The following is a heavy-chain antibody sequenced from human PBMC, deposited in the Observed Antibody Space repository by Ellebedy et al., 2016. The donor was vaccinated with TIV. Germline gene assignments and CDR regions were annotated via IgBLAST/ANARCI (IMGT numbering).Heavy chain of an antibody. J-gene: IGHJ6*02. CDR2: LLHTGRT. D-gene: IGHD3-9*01. CDR3: ARILTAYYNQYYDGMGV. V-gene: IGHV4-4*02. CDR1: GASISSNNW. Sequence: GSLRLXXAVSGASISSNNWWSWVRQPPGNGLEWIGDLLHTGRTNYNPSLKSRVTISVEKSKNQFSLVLRSVTAADTAIYYCARILTAYYNQYYDGMGVWGQGTTVTVSS.